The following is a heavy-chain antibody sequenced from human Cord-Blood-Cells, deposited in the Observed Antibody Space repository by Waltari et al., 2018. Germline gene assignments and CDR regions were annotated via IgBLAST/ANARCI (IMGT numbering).Heavy chain of an antibody. J-gene: IGHJ4*02. D-gene: IGHD5-12*01. CDR1: GYTFTGYY. CDR3: ASGGYSGYDYPDY. CDR2: INPNSG. V-gene: IGHV1-2*02. Sequence: QVQLVQSGAEVKKPGASVKVSCKASGYTFTGYYMHWMRQAPGQGLEWMGWINPNSGDTSISTAYMELSRLRSDDTAVYYCASGGYSGYDYPDYWGQGTLVTVSS.